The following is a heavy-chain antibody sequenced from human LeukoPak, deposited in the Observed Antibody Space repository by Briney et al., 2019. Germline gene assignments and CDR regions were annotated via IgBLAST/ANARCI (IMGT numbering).Heavy chain of an antibody. Sequence: GGSLRLSCVASRFTFSSYWIHWVPQAPGKGLVWVSRINSDESSTTYADSVKGRFTISRDNAKNTLYLQMNSLRAEDTAVYYCAILTGIAAAAWGQGTLVTVSS. CDR3: AILTGIAAAA. J-gene: IGHJ5*02. D-gene: IGHD6-13*01. CDR1: RFTFSSYW. CDR2: INSDESST. V-gene: IGHV3-74*01.